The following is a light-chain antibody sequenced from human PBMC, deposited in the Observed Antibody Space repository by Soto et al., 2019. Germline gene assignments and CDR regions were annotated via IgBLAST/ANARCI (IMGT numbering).Light chain of an antibody. CDR1: QTISDY. J-gene: IGKJ3*01. CDR3: QQSYSTLT. V-gene: IGKV1-39*01. CDR2: AAS. Sequence: DIQMTQSPSSLSASVGDRVTITCRTSQTISDYLNWYQHKPGKAPKLLISAASSLQSGVPSRFSGSGSGTDFTLTISSLQPEDFATYYCQQSYSTLTFGPGNKVDIK.